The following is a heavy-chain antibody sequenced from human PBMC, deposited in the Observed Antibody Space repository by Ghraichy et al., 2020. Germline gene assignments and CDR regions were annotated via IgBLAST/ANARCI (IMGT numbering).Heavy chain of an antibody. CDR3: ASSSYVRLGAFDI. Sequence: SQTLSLTCAVYGGSFSGYYWSWIRQPPGKGLEWIGEINHSGSTNYNPSLKSRVTISVDTSKNQFSLKLSSVTAADTAVYYCASSSYVRLGAFDIWGQGTMVTVSS. J-gene: IGHJ3*02. CDR1: GGSFSGYY. CDR2: INHSGST. V-gene: IGHV4-34*01. D-gene: IGHD1-26*01.